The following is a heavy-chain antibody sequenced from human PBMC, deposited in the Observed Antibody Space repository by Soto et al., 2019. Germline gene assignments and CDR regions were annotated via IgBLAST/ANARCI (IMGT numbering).Heavy chain of an antibody. CDR3: AKGVAAWGYFDY. D-gene: IGHD2-15*01. CDR2: ISWNSGSI. J-gene: IGHJ4*02. V-gene: IGHV3-9*01. Sequence: EVQLVESGGGLVQPGRSLRLSCAASGFTFDDYAMHWVRQAPGKGLEWVSGISWNSGSIGYADSVKGRFTISRDNAKNSLYLQMNSLRAEDTALYSCAKGVAAWGYFDYSGQGPLVTVSS. CDR1: GFTFDDYA.